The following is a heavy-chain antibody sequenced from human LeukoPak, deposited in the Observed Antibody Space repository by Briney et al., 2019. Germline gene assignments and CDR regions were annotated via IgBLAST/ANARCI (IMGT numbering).Heavy chain of an antibody. D-gene: IGHD7-27*01. J-gene: IGHJ4*02. Sequence: PSETLSLTCTVSGGSISSYCWSWIRQPPGKGLEWIGYIYYSGSTNYNPSLKSRVTISVDTSKNQFSLKLSSVTAADTAVYYCARALGMIDYWGQGTLVTVSS. V-gene: IGHV4-59*01. CDR2: IYYSGST. CDR1: GGSISSYC. CDR3: ARALGMIDY.